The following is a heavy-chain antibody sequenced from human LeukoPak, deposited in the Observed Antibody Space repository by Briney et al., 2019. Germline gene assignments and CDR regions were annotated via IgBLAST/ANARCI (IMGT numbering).Heavy chain of an antibody. D-gene: IGHD3-16*02. J-gene: IGHJ5*02. V-gene: IGHV4-34*01. Sequence: SGTLSLTCAVYGGSFSGYYLSWIRQPPGKGLEWIGEINHSGSTNYNPSLMSRVTISVDTSKNQFSLKLSSVTAADTAVYYCARDGGYDYVWGSYRYKTWFDPWGQGTLVTVSS. CDR3: ARDGGYDYVWGSYRYKTWFDP. CDR1: GGSFSGYY. CDR2: INHSGST.